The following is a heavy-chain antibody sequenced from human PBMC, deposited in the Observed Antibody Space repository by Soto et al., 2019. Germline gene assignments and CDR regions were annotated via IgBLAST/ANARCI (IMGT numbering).Heavy chain of an antibody. V-gene: IGHV4-34*01. J-gene: IGHJ4*02. CDR2: INHSGST. Sequence: QVQLQQWGAGLLKPSETLSLTCAVYGGSFSGSYWSWIRQPPAKGLEWDGEINHSGSTNYNPSPKSRVTISVDTSKNQFSRKLSSVTAADTAVYYCARGGEQWLGAGMIDYWGQGTLVTVSS. D-gene: IGHD6-19*01. CDR1: GGSFSGSY. CDR3: ARGGEQWLGAGMIDY.